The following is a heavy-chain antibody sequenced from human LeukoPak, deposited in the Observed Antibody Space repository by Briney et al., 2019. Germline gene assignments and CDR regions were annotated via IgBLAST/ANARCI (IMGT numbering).Heavy chain of an antibody. D-gene: IGHD6-6*01. J-gene: IGHJ4*02. CDR2: ISGSGGST. CDR1: GFTFSSYA. CDR3: AKGRGSRIAARPYYFDY. V-gene: IGHV3-23*01. Sequence: PGGCLRLSCAAPGFTFSSYAMSWVRQAPGKGREWVSAISGSGGSTYYADSVKGRFTISRDNSKNTLYLQMNSLRAEDTAVYYCAKGRGSRIAARPYYFDYWGQGTLVTVSS.